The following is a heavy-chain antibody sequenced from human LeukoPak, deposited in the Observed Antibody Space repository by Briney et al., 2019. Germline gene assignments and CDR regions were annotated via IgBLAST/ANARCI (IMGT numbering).Heavy chain of an antibody. J-gene: IGHJ4*02. CDR2: ISYDGSNK. V-gene: IGHV3-30-3*01. Sequence: GRSLRLSCAASGFTFSTYAMHWVRQAPGKGLEWVAVISYDGSNKYYADPVKGRFTISRDSSKNTLYLQMNSLRAEDTAVYYCARESNYYDSSGYYPYYFDYWGQGTLVTVSS. CDR3: ARESNYYDSSGYYPYYFDY. CDR1: GFTFSTYA. D-gene: IGHD3-22*01.